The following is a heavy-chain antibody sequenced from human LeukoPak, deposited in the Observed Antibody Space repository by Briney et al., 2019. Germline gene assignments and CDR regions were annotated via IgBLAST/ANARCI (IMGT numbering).Heavy chain of an antibody. CDR1: GGSISSGSYS. CDR3: ARDSGIYGMDV. CDR2: IYHSGST. Sequence: SETLSLTCAVSGGSISSGSYSWSWIRQPPGKGLEWIGYIYHSGSTYYNPSLKSRVTISVDRSKNQFSLKLSSVTAADTAVCYCARDSGIYGMDVWGQGTTVTVSS. V-gene: IGHV4-30-2*01. J-gene: IGHJ6*02.